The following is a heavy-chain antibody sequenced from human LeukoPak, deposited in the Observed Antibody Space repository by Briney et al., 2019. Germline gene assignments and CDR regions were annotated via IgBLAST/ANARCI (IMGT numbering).Heavy chain of an antibody. J-gene: IGHJ5*02. Sequence: PSETLSLTCTVSSGSISTSNYYWGWVRQPPGKALEWIGNIFYSGSTYYSPSLKSRVTISLDTSRNQFSLKLNSVTAADTAVYYCARGGSGAINNWFDPWGQGTLVTVSS. CDR2: IFYSGST. CDR1: SGSISTSNYY. CDR3: ARGGSGAINNWFDP. V-gene: IGHV4-39*07. D-gene: IGHD3-10*01.